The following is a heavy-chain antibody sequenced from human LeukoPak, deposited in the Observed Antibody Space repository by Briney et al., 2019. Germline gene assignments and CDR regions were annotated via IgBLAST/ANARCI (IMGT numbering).Heavy chain of an antibody. CDR3: AKGYSYGSGWFDP. D-gene: IGHD5-18*01. J-gene: IGHJ5*02. CDR2: ISSNGGST. CDR1: GFTFSSYA. Sequence: PGGSLRLSCAAAGFTFSSYAMHWVRQAPGKGLEYVSAISSNGGSTYYANSVKGRFTISRDNSKNTLYLQMGSLGAEDMAVYYCAKGYSYGSGWFDPWGQGTLVTVSS. V-gene: IGHV3-64*01.